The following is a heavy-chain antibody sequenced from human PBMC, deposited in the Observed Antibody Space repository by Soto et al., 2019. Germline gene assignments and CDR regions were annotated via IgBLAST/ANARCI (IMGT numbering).Heavy chain of an antibody. D-gene: IGHD6-19*01. CDR2: IYWDDDK. V-gene: IGHV2-5*02. CDR1: GFSLSTNGVG. Sequence: QLTLKESGPTLVKPTQTLTLTCTFSGFSLSTNGVGVGWIRQPPGKALEWLALIYWDDDKRYSPSLKNRLTITKDTSKNQVFLTMTNLDPVDTATYFCALSPYSTGPRELDYWGQGSLVTVSS. J-gene: IGHJ4*02. CDR3: ALSPYSTGPRELDY.